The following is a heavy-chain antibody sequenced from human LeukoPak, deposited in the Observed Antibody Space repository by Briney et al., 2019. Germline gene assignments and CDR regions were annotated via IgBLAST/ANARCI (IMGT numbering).Heavy chain of an antibody. CDR2: INQDGSEI. Sequence: GGSLRLSCAASRFTFSNYAMNWVRQAPGKGLEWVGNINQDGSEINYLESVKGRLSITRDNAKSSLFLHMNNLRVEDTAKYYCARVDGNIAYRPVEDWGQGTLVTVSS. J-gene: IGHJ4*02. CDR1: RFTFSNYA. D-gene: IGHD2/OR15-2a*01. CDR3: ARVDGNIAYRPVED. V-gene: IGHV3-7*01.